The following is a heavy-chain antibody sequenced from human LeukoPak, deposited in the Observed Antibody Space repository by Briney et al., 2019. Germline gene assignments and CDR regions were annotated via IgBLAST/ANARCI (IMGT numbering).Heavy chain of an antibody. CDR2: ISAYNGNT. CDR3: ARDQGFETSIAARGDY. D-gene: IGHD6-6*01. Sequence: ASVKVSCKASGYTFTSYGISWVRQAPGQGLEWMGWISAYNGNTNYAQKLQGRVTMTTDASTSTAYMELRSLRSDDTAVYYCARDQGFETSIAARGDYWGQGTLVTVSS. CDR1: GYTFTSYG. V-gene: IGHV1-18*01. J-gene: IGHJ4*02.